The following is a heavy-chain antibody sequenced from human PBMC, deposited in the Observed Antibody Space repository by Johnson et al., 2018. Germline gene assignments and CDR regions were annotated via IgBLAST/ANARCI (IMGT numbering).Heavy chain of an antibody. J-gene: IGHJ4*01. V-gene: IGHV1-3*04. CDR2: INTDNGNT. CDR1: GYTFTKYH. CDR3: ASSLDY. Sequence: QVQLVESGAEVKKPGASVKVSCEASGYTFTKYHMHWVRQAPGQGLEWMGWINTDNGNTRYSQKFQGRVTITRDTSASTVYMELRRLRSDDTATYYCASSLDYWGQGNLVTVSS.